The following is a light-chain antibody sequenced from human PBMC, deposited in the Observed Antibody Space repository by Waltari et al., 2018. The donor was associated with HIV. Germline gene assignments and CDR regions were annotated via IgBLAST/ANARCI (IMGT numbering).Light chain of an antibody. CDR1: SSAVGTYNL. CDR2: EVS. Sequence: QSPLTQPAAVSGSPGQSITISCPGTSSAVGTYNLFSWYQQHPGKAPKLMIYEVSKRPSGVSNRFSGSKSGNTASLTISGLQAEDEADYYCCSYVGWSTILYVFGTGTKVTVL. J-gene: IGLJ1*01. CDR3: CSYVGWSTILYV. V-gene: IGLV2-23*02.